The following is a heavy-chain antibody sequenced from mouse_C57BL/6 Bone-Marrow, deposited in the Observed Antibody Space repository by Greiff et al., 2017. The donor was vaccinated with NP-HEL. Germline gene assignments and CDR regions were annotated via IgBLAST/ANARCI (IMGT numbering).Heavy chain of an antibody. Sequence: QVQLQQSGAELVKPGASVKISCKASGYAFSSYWMNWVKQRPGKGLEWIGQIYPGDGDTNYNGKFKGKATLTADKSSSTAYMQLSSLTSEDSAVYFCARGRSKEVYFDYWGQGTTLTVSS. CDR1: GYAFSSYW. J-gene: IGHJ2*01. CDR2: IYPGDGDT. CDR3: ARGRSKEVYFDY. D-gene: IGHD1-1*01. V-gene: IGHV1-80*01.